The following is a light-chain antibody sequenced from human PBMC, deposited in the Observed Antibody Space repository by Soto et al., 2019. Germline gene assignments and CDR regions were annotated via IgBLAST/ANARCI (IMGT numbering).Light chain of an antibody. CDR1: SSDVGGYHY. J-gene: IGLJ2*01. CDR2: DVN. CDR3: CSYEGSYTLV. V-gene: IGLV2-11*01. Sequence: QSALTQPRSVSGSPGQSVTLSCTGTSSDVGGYHYVSWYQHHPGKAPKIIIYDVNKRPSGVPDRFSGSKSGNTASLTISGLQTEDEGDYYCCSYEGSYTLVFGGGTKLTVL.